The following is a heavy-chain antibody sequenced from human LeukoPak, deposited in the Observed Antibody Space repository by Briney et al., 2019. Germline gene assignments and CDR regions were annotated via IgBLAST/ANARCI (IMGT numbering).Heavy chain of an antibody. Sequence: PGGSLRLSCAASGFTFSSYGMHWVRQAPGKGLEWVAFIRYGGSNKYYADSVKGRFTISRDNSKNTLYLQMNSLRAEDTAVYYCAKVGSIDYSNYVKGVEGYYYYMDVWGKGTTVTVSS. CDR3: AKVGSIDYSNYVKGVEGYYYYMDV. CDR1: GFTFSSYG. V-gene: IGHV3-30*02. CDR2: IRYGGSNK. J-gene: IGHJ6*03. D-gene: IGHD4-11*01.